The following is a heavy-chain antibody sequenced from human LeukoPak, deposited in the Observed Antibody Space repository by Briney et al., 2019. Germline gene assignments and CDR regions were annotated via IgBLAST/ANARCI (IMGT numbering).Heavy chain of an antibody. J-gene: IGHJ5*02. CDR3: ARATQRYCSGTTCFPYWFDT. V-gene: IGHV4-4*09. Sequence: PPGTLSLTCTVSGGSMTHYFWNWIRQPPGKGLEWIGYTHTSGSPDYRRSLKSRVTISLDTSKNQFSLMLSSVTAADTAVYFCARATQRYCSGTTCFPYWFDTWGQGTLATVSS. D-gene: IGHD2-2*01. CDR2: THTSGSP. CDR1: GGSMTHYF.